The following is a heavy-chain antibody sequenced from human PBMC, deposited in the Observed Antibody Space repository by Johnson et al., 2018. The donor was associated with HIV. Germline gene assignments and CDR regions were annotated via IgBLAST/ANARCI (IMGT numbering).Heavy chain of an antibody. J-gene: IGHJ3*02. CDR2: ISYDGSNK. D-gene: IGHD4-17*01. CDR3: ARDSTPWGGDHVGYAFDI. Sequence: VQLVESGGGVVRPGGSLRLSCAASGFTFSSYGMHWVRQAPGKGLEWVTVISYDGSNKYYADSVKGRFTISRDNAKKSLYLQMNSLRAEDTALYYCARDSTPWGGDHVGYAFDIWGRGTMVTVSS. CDR1: GFTFSSYG. V-gene: IGHV3-30*19.